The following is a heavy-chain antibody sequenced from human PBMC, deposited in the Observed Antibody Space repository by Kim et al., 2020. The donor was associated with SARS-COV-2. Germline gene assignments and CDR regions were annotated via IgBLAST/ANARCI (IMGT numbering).Heavy chain of an antibody. D-gene: IGHD2-15*01. J-gene: IGHJ4*02. V-gene: IGHV4-59*11. CDR3: AREGYFDGGSFFFYY. CDR2: VYHIGST. Sequence: SETLSLTCTVSGVSITTHYWTWIRQPPGKGLEWIGFVYHIGSTNYNPSLTSRVTMSVETSKTQFPLPLTSITAADTAIYYCAREGYFDGGSFFFYYCGQG. CDR1: GVSITTHY.